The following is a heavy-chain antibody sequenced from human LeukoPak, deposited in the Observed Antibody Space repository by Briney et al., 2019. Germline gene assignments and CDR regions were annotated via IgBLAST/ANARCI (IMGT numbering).Heavy chain of an antibody. CDR1: GFTFSSYA. J-gene: IGHJ4*01. D-gene: IGHD2-21*02. Sequence: QPGGCLRLSCAASGFTFSSYAMSWVRQAPGEGLEWVSTIGGRGRITYYADSVQGRFTISRDNSKSTLYLQMNSLRAEDTAVYYCAKGGGNCGADCFYYFDYWGHGTLVTVSS. CDR3: AKGGGNCGADCFYYFDY. V-gene: IGHV3-23*01. CDR2: IGGRGRIT.